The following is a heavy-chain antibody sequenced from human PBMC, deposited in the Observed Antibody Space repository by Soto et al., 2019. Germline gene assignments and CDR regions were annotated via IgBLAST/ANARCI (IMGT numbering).Heavy chain of an antibody. Sequence: QVQLVQSGAEVKKPGASVKVSCKASGYTFSSYGISWVRQAPGQGLEWMGWISAYNGNTKYAQKIQGRVTMTTDTSTTTAYMQLRSLRSEDTGVYYCARVSPPVDYWGPGALVTVSS. V-gene: IGHV1-18*01. CDR2: ISAYNGNT. J-gene: IGHJ4*02. CDR3: ARVSPPVDY. CDR1: GYTFSSYG.